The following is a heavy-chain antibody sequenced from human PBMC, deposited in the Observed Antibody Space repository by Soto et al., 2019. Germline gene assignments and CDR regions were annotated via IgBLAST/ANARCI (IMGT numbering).Heavy chain of an antibody. J-gene: IGHJ3*02. CDR2: TSNDGSNK. V-gene: IGHV3-30-3*01. Sequence: QVQLVESGGGVVQPGRSLRLSCAASGFTFSSYAMYWVRQAPGKVLEWVAVTSNDGSNKYYADSVKGRVTISRDNSKNTLYLQMNSLRPEDTAVYYCARAGSSSRYDAFDTWGQGTMVTVSS. D-gene: IGHD6-13*01. CDR1: GFTFSSYA. CDR3: ARAGSSSRYDAFDT.